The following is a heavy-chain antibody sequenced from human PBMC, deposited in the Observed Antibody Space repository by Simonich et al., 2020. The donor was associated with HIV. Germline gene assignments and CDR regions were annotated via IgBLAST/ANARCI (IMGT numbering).Heavy chain of an antibody. CDR2: INHSGST. J-gene: IGHJ3*02. Sequence: QVQLQQWGAGLLKPSETLSLSCAVYGGSFNTYYWSWTRQPPGKGLEWIGEINHSGSTHDNPSLKRRVTISVDTSKNQFSLKLSSVTAADTAVYYCARGRYSSSSHDVFDSWGQGTMVTVSS. CDR1: GGSFNTYY. D-gene: IGHD6-13*01. V-gene: IGHV4-34*01. CDR3: ARGRYSSSSHDVFDS.